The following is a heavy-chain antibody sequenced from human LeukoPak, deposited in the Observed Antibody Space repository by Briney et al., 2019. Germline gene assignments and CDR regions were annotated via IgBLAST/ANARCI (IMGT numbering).Heavy chain of an antibody. V-gene: IGHV4-59*01. CDR2: IDYSGST. CDR3: AGEARDGYNPAYSD. D-gene: IGHD5-24*01. J-gene: IGHJ4*02. Sequence: PSETLSLTCTVAGGSISSYYWSWIRQPPGKGLEWIGYIDYSGSTNYNPSLKSRVTISVDKSKNQFFLKLSSVTAADTAVYYCAGEARDGYNPAYSDWGQGTLVTVSS. CDR1: GGSISSYY.